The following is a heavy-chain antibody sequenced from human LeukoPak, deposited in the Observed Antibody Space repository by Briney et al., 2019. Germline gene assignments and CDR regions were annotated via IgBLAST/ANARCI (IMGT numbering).Heavy chain of an antibody. CDR3: AKSRSGSANWALQIFDN. J-gene: IGHJ4*02. Sequence: RPGGSLRLSCEASGFTFDNSGMSWVRQVPGKGLEWVSGINWNGGSIGYADSVKDRFTISRDNSKNSLFVQMNSLRAEDTAVYFCAKSRSGSANWALQIFDNWGQGTLVTVSS. D-gene: IGHD1-1*01. CDR2: INWNGGSI. V-gene: IGHV3-20*04. CDR1: GFTFDNSG.